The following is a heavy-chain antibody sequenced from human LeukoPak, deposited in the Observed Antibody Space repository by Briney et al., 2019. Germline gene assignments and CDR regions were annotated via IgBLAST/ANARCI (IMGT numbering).Heavy chain of an antibody. V-gene: IGHV3-53*01. CDR1: GFTVGSNY. CDR2: IYSGAGT. D-gene: IGHD2-2*01. J-gene: IGHJ4*02. CDR3: ALRSSTSWCLRD. Sequence: PGGSLRLSCAASGFTVGSNYMSWVRQAPGKGLEWVSVIYSGAGTHYADSVKGRFTISRDNSKNTLYLQMNSLRVEDTAVYYCALRSSTSWCLRDWGQGTLVTVSS.